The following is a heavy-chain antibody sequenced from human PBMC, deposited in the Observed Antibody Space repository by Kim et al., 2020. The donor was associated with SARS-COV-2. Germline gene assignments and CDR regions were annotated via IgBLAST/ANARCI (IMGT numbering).Heavy chain of an antibody. Sequence: GGSLRISCAASGFTATKKYMSWVRQAPGKGLEWVSVIFGGGTTYYADSVRGRFTISRDNSRTTVYLQMNSLRAEDTAVYFCAASGDNRGGYFDYWAQGTLVTVSS. J-gene: IGHJ4*02. D-gene: IGHD1-1*01. CDR2: IFGGGTT. CDR1: GFTATKKY. CDR3: AASGDNRGGYFDY. V-gene: IGHV3-66*01.